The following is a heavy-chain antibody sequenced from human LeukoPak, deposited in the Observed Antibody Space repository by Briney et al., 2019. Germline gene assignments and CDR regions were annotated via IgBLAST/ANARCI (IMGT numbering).Heavy chain of an antibody. CDR2: ISGSGGST. J-gene: IGHJ4*02. D-gene: IGHD3-22*01. CDR1: GFTFSSYA. CDR3: ASSDSLRDYLDY. Sequence: GGSLRLSCAASGFTFSSYAMSWVRQAPGKGLEWVSAISGSGGSTYYADSVKGRFTISRDNSKNTLYLQMNSLRAEDTAVYYCASSDSLRDYLDYWGQGTLVTVSS. V-gene: IGHV3-23*01.